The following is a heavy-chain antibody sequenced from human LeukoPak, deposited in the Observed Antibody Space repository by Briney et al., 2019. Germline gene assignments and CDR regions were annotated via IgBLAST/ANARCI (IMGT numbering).Heavy chain of an antibody. CDR3: ARGRAATYYYYMDV. J-gene: IGHJ6*03. Sequence: ASVKVSCKASGGTFNSYVISWVRQAPGQGLEWMGGITPIFGTANYAQKFQGRVTITADESTGTAYMELSSLRSEDTAVYYCARGRAATYYYYMDVWGKGTAVSVSS. CDR2: ITPIFGTA. CDR1: GGTFNSYV. V-gene: IGHV1-69*01. D-gene: IGHD6-25*01.